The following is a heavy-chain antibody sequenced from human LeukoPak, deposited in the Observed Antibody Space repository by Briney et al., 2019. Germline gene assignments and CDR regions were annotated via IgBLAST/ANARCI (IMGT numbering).Heavy chain of an antibody. Sequence: PGGSLRLSCAASGFAFRNFAMNWVRQAPGKGLEWASAISGSGGSTYYADSVKGRFTISRDNSKNTLYLQMNSLRAEDTAVYYCAKMTEYQLLSYFDYWGQGTLVTVSS. D-gene: IGHD2-2*01. V-gene: IGHV3-23*01. CDR3: AKMTEYQLLSYFDY. J-gene: IGHJ4*02. CDR1: GFAFRNFA. CDR2: ISGSGGST.